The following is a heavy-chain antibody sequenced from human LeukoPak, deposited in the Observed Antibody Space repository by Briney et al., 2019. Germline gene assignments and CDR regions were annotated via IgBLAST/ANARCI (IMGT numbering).Heavy chain of an antibody. CDR1: GFTFSSYG. D-gene: IGHD2-15*01. CDR2: ISYDGSNK. CDR3: AKDQGYCSGGSCYSGDY. V-gene: IGHV3-30*18. J-gene: IGHJ4*02. Sequence: GGSLRLSCAASGFTFSSYGMHWVRQAPGKGLEWMAVISYDGSNKYYADSVKGRFTISRDNSKNTLYLQMNSLRAEDTAVYYCAKDQGYCSGGSCYSGDYWGQGTLVTVSS.